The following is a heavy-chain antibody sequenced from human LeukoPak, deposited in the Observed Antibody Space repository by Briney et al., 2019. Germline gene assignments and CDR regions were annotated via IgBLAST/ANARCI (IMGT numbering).Heavy chain of an antibody. CDR1: GFTFSSYA. Sequence: GGSLRLSCAASGFTFSSYAMSWVCQAPGKGLEWVSAISGSGGSTYYADSVKGRFTISRDNSKNTLYLQMNSLRAEDTAVYYCAKSTSDIVVVPAAIRTFDYWGQGTLVTVSS. J-gene: IGHJ4*02. V-gene: IGHV3-23*01. CDR2: ISGSGGST. D-gene: IGHD2-2*02. CDR3: AKSTSDIVVVPAAIRTFDY.